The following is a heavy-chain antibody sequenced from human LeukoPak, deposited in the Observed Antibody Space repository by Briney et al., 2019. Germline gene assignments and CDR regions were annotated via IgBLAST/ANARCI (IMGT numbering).Heavy chain of an antibody. D-gene: IGHD3-3*01. V-gene: IGHV4-59*01. CDR3: ARDVRYYDFWSGYYRSSNWFDP. CDR2: IYCRGST. CDR1: AGSISSYY. J-gene: IGHJ5*02. Sequence: SETLSLTCTVSAGSISSYYWSCIRQPPGKGLEWIRYIYCRGSTYHNPSLKSLVTTSEDTSNNHFSLKLSSVTAADTAVYYCARDVRYYDFWSGYYRSSNWFDPWGQGTLVTVSS.